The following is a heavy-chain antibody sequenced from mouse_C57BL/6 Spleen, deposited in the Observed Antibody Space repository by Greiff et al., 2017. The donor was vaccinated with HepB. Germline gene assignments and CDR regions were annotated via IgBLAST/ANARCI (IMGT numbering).Heavy chain of an antibody. CDR1: GYSFTDYN. CDR3: ARFYYYGRSGFDY. V-gene: IGHV1-39*01. CDR2: INPNYGTT. Sequence: LEESGPELVKPGASVKISCKASGYSFTDYNMNWVKQSNGKSLEWIGVINPNYGTTSYNQKFKGKATLTVDQSSSTAYMQLNSLTSEDSAVSSCARFYYYGRSGFDYWGQGTTLTVSS. J-gene: IGHJ2*01. D-gene: IGHD1-1*01.